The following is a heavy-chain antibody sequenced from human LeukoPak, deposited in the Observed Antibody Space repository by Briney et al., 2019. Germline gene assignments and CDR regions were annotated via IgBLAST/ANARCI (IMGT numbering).Heavy chain of an antibody. Sequence: PGRSLRLSCAASGFTFDDYAMHWVRQAPGKGLEWVSGISWNSGSIGYADSVKGRFTISRDNAKNSLYLRMNSLRAEDTALYYCAKDMTGDYYYYGMDVWGQGTTVTVSS. CDR1: GFTFDDYA. CDR3: AKDMTGDYYYYGMDV. CDR2: ISWNSGSI. V-gene: IGHV3-9*01. J-gene: IGHJ6*02.